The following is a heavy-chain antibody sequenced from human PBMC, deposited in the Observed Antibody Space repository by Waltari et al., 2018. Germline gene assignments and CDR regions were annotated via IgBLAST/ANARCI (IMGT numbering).Heavy chain of an antibody. CDR1: GGSFSGYY. Sequence: QVQLQQWGAGLLKPSETLSLTCAVYGGSFSGYYWSWIRQPPGKGLEWIGEISHSGSTNYNPSLKSRVTISVDTSKNQFSLKLSSVTAADTAVYYCARPTVTYYYYYYGLDVWGQGTTVTVSS. D-gene: IGHD4-17*01. V-gene: IGHV4-34*01. J-gene: IGHJ6*02. CDR3: ARPTVTYYYYYYGLDV. CDR2: ISHSGST.